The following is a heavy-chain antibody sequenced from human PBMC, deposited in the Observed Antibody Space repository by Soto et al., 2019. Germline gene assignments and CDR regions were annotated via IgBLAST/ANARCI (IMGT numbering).Heavy chain of an antibody. CDR1: GFIFSSLE. D-gene: IGHD3-9*01. CDR3: EREGITIDAFDN. V-gene: IGHV3-48*03. J-gene: IGHJ3*02. Sequence: GGSLRRSCATSGFIFSSLEMNCVRQAPGKGLEWFSYISESGNTIYYADSVKGRLTISRDNAKNSLDLQMKSLRAEDTAVYYCEREGITIDAFDNWALGTIVTVSS. CDR2: ISESGNTI.